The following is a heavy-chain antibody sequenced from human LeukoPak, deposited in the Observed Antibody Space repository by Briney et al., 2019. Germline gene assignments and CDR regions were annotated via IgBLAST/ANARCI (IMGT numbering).Heavy chain of an antibody. CDR2: ISSSSSYI. CDR3: ARYRYCGGDCYSGSFDY. Sequence: GGSLRLSCAASGFTFSSYSMNWVRQAPGKGLEWVSSISSSSSYIYYADSVKGRFAISRDNAKNSLYLQMNSLRAEDTAVYYCARYRYCGGDCYSGSFDYWGQGTLVTVSS. D-gene: IGHD2-21*01. V-gene: IGHV3-21*01. CDR1: GFTFSSYS. J-gene: IGHJ4*02.